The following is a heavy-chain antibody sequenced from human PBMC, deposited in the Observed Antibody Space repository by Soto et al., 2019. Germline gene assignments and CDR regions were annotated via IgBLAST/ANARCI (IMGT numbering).Heavy chain of an antibody. J-gene: IGHJ6*02. CDR3: AREVDTAMAYYYYGMDV. Sequence: PRGSLRLSCAASGFTFSSYSMNWVRQAPGKGLEWVSSISSSSSYIYYADSVKGRLTISRDNAKNSLYLQMNSLRAEDTAVYYCAREVDTAMAYYYYGMDVWGQGTTVTVSS. V-gene: IGHV3-21*01. D-gene: IGHD5-18*01. CDR2: ISSSSSYI. CDR1: GFTFSSYS.